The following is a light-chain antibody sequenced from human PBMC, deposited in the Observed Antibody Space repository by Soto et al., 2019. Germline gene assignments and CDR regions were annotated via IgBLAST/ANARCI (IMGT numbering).Light chain of an antibody. J-gene: IGKJ1*01. CDR1: QGIGDT. V-gene: IGKV3-15*01. Sequence: VIRQSPATLSVSPGAGATLSCRASQGIGDTLAWYQHKHGQTPTLLIYDTSTRATGVPTRFSGSRSGADLTITISSLKPEDCETYDGLQDYDYLWTFGQGTKVDNK. CDR2: DTS. CDR3: LQDYDYLWT.